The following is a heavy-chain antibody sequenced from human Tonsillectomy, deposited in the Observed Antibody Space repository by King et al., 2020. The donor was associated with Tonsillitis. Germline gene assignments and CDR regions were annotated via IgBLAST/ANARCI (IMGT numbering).Heavy chain of an antibody. J-gene: IGHJ4*02. CDR2: ISYDGRNK. D-gene: IGHD1-20*01. CDR3: ARVITGSTIDY. CDR1: GFTFSTYS. Sequence: QVQLVESGGGVVQPGRSLRLSCAASGFTFSTYSMDWVRQAPGKGLEWVAVISYDGRNKYYADSVKGRFTISRDNSKNTLYLQMNSLRAEDTAVYYCARVITGSTIDYWGQGTLVTVSS. V-gene: IGHV3-30*04.